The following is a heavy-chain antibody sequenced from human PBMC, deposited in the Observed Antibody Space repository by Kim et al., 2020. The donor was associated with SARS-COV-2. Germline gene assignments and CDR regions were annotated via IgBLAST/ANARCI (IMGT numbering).Heavy chain of an antibody. Sequence: YAQKFQGRVTLTTDTSTSTAYMELRSLRSDDTAVYYCARDPDGSGSYWGNWGQGTLVTVSS. CDR3: ARDPDGSGSYWGN. V-gene: IGHV1-18*01. J-gene: IGHJ4*02. D-gene: IGHD3-10*01.